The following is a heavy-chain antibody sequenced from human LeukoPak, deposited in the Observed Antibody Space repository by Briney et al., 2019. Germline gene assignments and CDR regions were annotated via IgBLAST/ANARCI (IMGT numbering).Heavy chain of an antibody. J-gene: IGHJ5*02. CDR3: ARGSGTFYYDSGCYLNWFDP. D-gene: IGHD3-22*01. V-gene: IGHV4-39*01. CDR1: GGSISSSGYY. Sequence: PSETLSLTCTVSGGSISSSGYYWGWIRQPPGKGLEWIGTVYYTGSTYYNPSLKSRVTISEDTSRNQFSLKLNSVTAADTAVYYCARGSGTFYYDSGCYLNWFDPWGQGILVTVSS. CDR2: VYYTGST.